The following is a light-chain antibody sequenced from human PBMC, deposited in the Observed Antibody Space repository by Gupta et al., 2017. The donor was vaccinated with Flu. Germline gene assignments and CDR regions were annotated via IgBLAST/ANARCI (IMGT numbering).Light chain of an antibody. CDR2: AAF. V-gene: IGKV1-39*01. CDR3: QQFYSTFWT. J-gene: IGKJ1*01. CDR1: QSISSH. Sequence: DIQLTQSPFSLSASVGDTVTITCRASQSISSHLNWYQQKPGKAPKLLIYAAFTLQSGVPLKFSGSGSETKFTLTINNLQPEDVATYYCQQFYSTFWTFGQGTKVEIK.